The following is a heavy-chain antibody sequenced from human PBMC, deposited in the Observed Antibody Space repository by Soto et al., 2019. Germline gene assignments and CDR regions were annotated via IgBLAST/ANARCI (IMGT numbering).Heavy chain of an antibody. D-gene: IGHD3-10*01. Sequence: PSETLSLTCTVSGGSISSGGYYWSWIRQHPGKGLEWIGYIYYSGSTYYNPSLKSRVTISVDTSKNQFSLKLSSVTAADTAVYYCARATITMVRGTHSRGAHVWFDPWGQGTLVTVSS. V-gene: IGHV4-31*03. CDR1: GGSISSGGYY. CDR3: ARATITMVRGTHSRGAHVWFDP. J-gene: IGHJ5*02. CDR2: IYYSGST.